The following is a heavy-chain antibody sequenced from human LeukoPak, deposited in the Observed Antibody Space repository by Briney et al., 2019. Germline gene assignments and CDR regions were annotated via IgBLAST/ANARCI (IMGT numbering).Heavy chain of an antibody. D-gene: IGHD3-9*01. CDR2: TNHSGST. CDR1: GGSFSGYY. J-gene: IGHJ4*02. V-gene: IGHV4-34*01. Sequence: SETLSLTCAVYGGSFSGYYWSWIRQPPGKGLEWIGETNHSGSTNYNPSLKSRVTISVDTSKNQFSLKLSSVTAADTAVYYCARGRRNGGYCNLYYFDYWGQGTLVTVSS. CDR3: ARGRRNGGYCNLYYFDY.